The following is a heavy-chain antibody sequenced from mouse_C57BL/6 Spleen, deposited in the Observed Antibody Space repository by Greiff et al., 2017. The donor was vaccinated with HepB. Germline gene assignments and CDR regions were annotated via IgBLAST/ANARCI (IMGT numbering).Heavy chain of an antibody. CDR2: IYPGGGYT. D-gene: IGHD4-1*01. V-gene: IGHV1-63*01. CDR1: GYTFTNYW. Sequence: QVQLQQSGAELVRPGTSVKMSCKASGYTFTNYWIGWAKQRPGHGLEWIGDIYPGGGYTNYNEKFKGKATLTADKSSSTAYMQFSSLTSEDSAIYYCARGELYYFDYWGQGTTLTVSS. J-gene: IGHJ2*01. CDR3: ARGELYYFDY.